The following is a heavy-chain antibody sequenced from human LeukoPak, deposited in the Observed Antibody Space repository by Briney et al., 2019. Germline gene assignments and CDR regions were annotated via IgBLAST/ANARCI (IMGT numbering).Heavy chain of an antibody. V-gene: IGHV1-69*05. Sequence: ASVKVSCKASGGTFSSYAISWVRQAPGQGLEWMGRIIPIFGTANYAQKFQGRVTITTDESTSTAYMELSSLRSEDTVVYYCARDHGSSGWYNYWGQGTLVTVSS. D-gene: IGHD6-19*01. J-gene: IGHJ4*02. CDR1: GGTFSSYA. CDR3: ARDHGSSGWYNY. CDR2: IIPIFGTA.